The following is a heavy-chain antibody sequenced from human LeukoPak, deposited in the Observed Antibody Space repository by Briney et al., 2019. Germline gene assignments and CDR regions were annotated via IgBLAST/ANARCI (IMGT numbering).Heavy chain of an antibody. CDR2: IGFSTGNV. J-gene: IGHJ4*02. Sequence: GGSLRLSCVASGFTFDYSAFHWVRQAPGKGLEWVSGIGFSTGNVDYADSVRGRFTISRDNTKNSLFLQMDNLRTDDTAFYYCAKDNENGWLGEFAFEYWGQGILVTVSS. CDR3: AKDNENGWLGEFAFEY. V-gene: IGHV3-9*01. D-gene: IGHD3-10*01. CDR1: GFTFDYSA.